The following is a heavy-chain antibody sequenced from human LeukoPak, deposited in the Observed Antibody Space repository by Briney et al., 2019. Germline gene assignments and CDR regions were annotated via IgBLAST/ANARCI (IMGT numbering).Heavy chain of an antibody. D-gene: IGHD2-2*01. J-gene: IGHJ6*04. CDR1: GFRISSHE. CDR3: ARDRGGYCSSTSCYLSEVDV. Sequence: GGSLRLSCAASGFRISSHEMNWVRQAPGKGLEWVSYISSSSSTIYYADSVKGRFTISRDNAKNSLYLQMNSLRAEDTAVYYCARDRGGYCSSTSCYLSEVDVRGKGTTVTVSS. CDR2: ISSSSSTI. V-gene: IGHV3-48*01.